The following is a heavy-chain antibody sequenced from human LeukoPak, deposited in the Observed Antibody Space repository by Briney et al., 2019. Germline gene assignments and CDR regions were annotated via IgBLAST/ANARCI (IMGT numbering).Heavy chain of an antibody. J-gene: IGHJ4*02. D-gene: IGHD3-9*01. V-gene: IGHV3-66*02. CDR2: IYSGGST. Sequence: GGSLRLSCAASGFTVSSNYMSWVRQAPGKGLEWVSVIYSGGSTYYADPVKGRFTISRDNSKNTLYLQMNSLRAEDTAVYYCARQVTYYDMLTGYAEHYFDDWGQGTLVTVSS. CDR3: ARQVTYYDMLTGYAEHYFDD. CDR1: GFTVSSNY.